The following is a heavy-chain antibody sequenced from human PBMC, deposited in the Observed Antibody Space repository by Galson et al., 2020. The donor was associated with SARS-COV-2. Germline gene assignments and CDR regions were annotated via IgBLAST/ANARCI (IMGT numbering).Heavy chain of an antibody. CDR2: IIPIFGTA. D-gene: IGHD5-18*01. J-gene: IGHJ6*03. V-gene: IGHV1-69*13. CDR1: GGTFSSYA. Sequence: SVKVSCKTSGGTFSSYAINWVRQAPGQGLEWMGGIIPIFGTANYAQKFQGRVTITADESTSTAYMELSSLRSEDTAVYYCARGGWVTSENYDYYYYRDVWGTGTTVTVSS. CDR3: ARGGWVTSENYDYYYYRDV.